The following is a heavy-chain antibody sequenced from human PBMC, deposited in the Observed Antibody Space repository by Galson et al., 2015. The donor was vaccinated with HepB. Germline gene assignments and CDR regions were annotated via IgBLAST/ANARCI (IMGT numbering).Heavy chain of an antibody. J-gene: IGHJ4*02. V-gene: IGHV3-66*02. D-gene: IGHD6-19*01. CDR1: GFTVGNNY. Sequence: SLRLSCAASGFTVGNNYMSWVRHAPGKGLERVSLIYSGGITRYADSVKGRFTISRDNSMNTVHLQMNSLRTEDSGVYYCAKKMKAGPAVAAADYWGQGTQVTVS. CDR3: AKKMKAGPAVAAADY. CDR2: IYSGGIT.